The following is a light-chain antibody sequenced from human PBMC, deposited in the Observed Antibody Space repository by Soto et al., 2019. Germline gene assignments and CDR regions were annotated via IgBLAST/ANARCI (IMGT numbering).Light chain of an antibody. Sequence: EIVMTQSPAPLSVSPGARSTLSCRASQSVSSSLAWYQQIPGQAPRLLIYDASTRATGIPARFGGSGSGTEFTLTISSLQSEDFAVYYCQQYNNWPPLTFGGGTKVELK. CDR2: DAS. CDR1: QSVSSS. J-gene: IGKJ4*01. CDR3: QQYNNWPPLT. V-gene: IGKV3-15*01.